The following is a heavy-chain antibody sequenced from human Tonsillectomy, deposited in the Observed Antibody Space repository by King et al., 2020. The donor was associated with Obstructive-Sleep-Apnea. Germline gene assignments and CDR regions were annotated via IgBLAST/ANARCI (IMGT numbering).Heavy chain of an antibody. CDR2: ISDRGNI. V-gene: IGHV4-59*11. CDR3: ARQREGHFDFDY. J-gene: IGHJ4*02. Sequence: VQLQESGPGLVKPSGTLSLTRSVSGGSISNHFLDWVRQHPGKGLEWVWYISDRGNINNNPSFESRGTISVDTSKNQFSLRLSSVTAADTAIYYYARQREGHFDFDYWGQGALVTVSS. CDR1: GGSISNHF. D-gene: IGHD3-3*02.